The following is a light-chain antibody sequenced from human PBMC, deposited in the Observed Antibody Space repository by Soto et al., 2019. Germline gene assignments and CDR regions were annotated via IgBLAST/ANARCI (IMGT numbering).Light chain of an antibody. CDR1: QGISNF. CDR3: QKYNSAPWT. Sequence: DIPMTQSPSSLSASVGDRVTITCRASQGISNFLAWHQQKPGKVPKLLIYAASTLQSGVPSRFSGSGSGTDFTLTITSLQPEDVATYYCQKYNSAPWTCGQGTKVEIK. V-gene: IGKV1-27*01. J-gene: IGKJ1*01. CDR2: AAS.